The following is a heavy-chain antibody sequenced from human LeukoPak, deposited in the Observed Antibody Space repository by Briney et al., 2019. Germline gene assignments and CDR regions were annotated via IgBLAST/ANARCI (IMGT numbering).Heavy chain of an antibody. V-gene: IGHV4-61*02. CDR3: ARGDGYKDFDY. J-gene: IGHJ4*02. CDR2: IYTSGST. CDR1: GGSISSGSYY. D-gene: IGHD5-24*01. Sequence: SQTLSLTCTVSGGSISSGSYYWSWIRQPAGKGLEWIGRIYTSGSTNYNPSLKSRVNISVDTSKNQFSLKLSSVTAADTAVYYCARGDGYKDFDYWGQGTLVTVSS.